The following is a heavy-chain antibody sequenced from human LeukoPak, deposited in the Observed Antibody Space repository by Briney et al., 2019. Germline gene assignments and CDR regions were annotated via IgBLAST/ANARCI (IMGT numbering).Heavy chain of an antibody. D-gene: IGHD6-19*01. J-gene: IGHJ4*02. V-gene: IGHV3-21*01. CDR2: ISSSSSYI. CDR3: ARDSSGWYDY. CDR1: GFTFSSYS. Sequence: GGSLRLSCAASGFTFSSYSMNRVRQAPGKGLEWVSSISSSSSYIYYADSVKGRFTISRDNAKNSLYLQMNSLRAEDTAVYYCARDSSGWYDYWGQGTLVTVSS.